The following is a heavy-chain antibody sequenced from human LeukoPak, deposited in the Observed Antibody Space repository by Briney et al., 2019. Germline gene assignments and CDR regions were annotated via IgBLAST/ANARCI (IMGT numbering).Heavy chain of an antibody. CDR1: GYTFTRCY. CDR2: INPRSGAK. D-gene: IGHD7-27*01. Sequence: GASVTVSFKSSGYTFTRCYQHWVRQPPCQGGEGVGWINPRSGAKTYAQKFQDRVTLTRDTSISAAYMDLSGLTSDDTAVFYCANGATGGYYYYYGLDVWGQGTTVIVSS. V-gene: IGHV1-2*02. CDR3: ANGATGGYYYYYGLDV. J-gene: IGHJ6*02.